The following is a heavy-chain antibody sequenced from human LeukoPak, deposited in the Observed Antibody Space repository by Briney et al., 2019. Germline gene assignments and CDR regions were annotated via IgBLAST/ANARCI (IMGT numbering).Heavy chain of an antibody. D-gene: IGHD3-10*01. CDR1: GVSFSSYG. CDR2: IWYDGTNK. CDR3: AKDLSRGPCDY. V-gene: IGHV3-33*06. J-gene: IGHJ4*02. Sequence: PGRSLRLSCAASGVSFSSYGMHWVRQAPGKGLEWVAVIWYDGTNKYYADSVKGRFTISRDNAKNTLYLQMNSLRAENTAVYYCAKDLSRGPCDYWGQGTLVTVSS.